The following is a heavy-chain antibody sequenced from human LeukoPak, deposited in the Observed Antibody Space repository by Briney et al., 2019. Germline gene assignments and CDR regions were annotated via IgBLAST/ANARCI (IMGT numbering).Heavy chain of an antibody. D-gene: IGHD6-6*01. CDR1: GFSFSGHW. CDR2: ISPTGSTT. Sequence: GGSLRLSCTASGFSFSGHWMHWARQLPGKGLVWVSRISPTGSTTSYADSVKGRFTVSRDDAKNTLYLQVNNLRAEDTAVYYCARGPNSNWSGLDFWGQGTLLTASS. J-gene: IGHJ4*02. CDR3: ARGPNSNWSGLDF. V-gene: IGHV3-74*01.